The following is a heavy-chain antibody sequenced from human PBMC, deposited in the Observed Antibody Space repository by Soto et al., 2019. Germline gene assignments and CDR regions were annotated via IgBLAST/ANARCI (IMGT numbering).Heavy chain of an antibody. CDR3: ARAECSGGSCLSLGYYYYYMDV. Sequence: GESLKISCKGSGHSFTSYWIGWVRQMPGKGLEWMGIIYPGDSDTRYSPSFQGQVTISADKSISTAYLQWSSLKASDTAMCYCARAECSGGSCLSLGYYYYYMDVSGKGTTVPVSS. V-gene: IGHV5-51*01. J-gene: IGHJ6*03. D-gene: IGHD2-15*01. CDR1: GHSFTSYW. CDR2: IYPGDSDT.